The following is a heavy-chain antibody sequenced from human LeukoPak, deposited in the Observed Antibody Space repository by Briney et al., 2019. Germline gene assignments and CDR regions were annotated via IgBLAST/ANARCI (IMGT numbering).Heavy chain of an antibody. J-gene: IGHJ4*02. D-gene: IGHD2-2*01. V-gene: IGHV3-53*01. CDR3: ARVLVVTSSADYFDS. CDR2: LYSDGTT. Sequence: PGGSLRLSCVVSGFTFSSYGMSWVRQAPGKGLEWLSVLYSDGTTYYLDSVKGRFTISRDDSMNTLYLQMKSLRVEDTAVYYCARVLVVTSSADYFDSWGQGTLVTVSS. CDR1: GFTFSSYG.